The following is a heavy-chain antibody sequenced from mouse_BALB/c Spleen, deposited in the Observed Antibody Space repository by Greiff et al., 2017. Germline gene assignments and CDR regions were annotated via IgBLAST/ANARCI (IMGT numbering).Heavy chain of an antibody. D-gene: IGHD2-14*01. CDR2: ISTYYGNT. CDR1: GYTFTDYA. Sequence: QVQLQQSGPELVRPGVSVKISCKGSGYTFTDYAMHWVKQSHAKSLEWIGVISTYYGNTNYNQKFKGKATMTVDKSSSTAYMELARLTSEDSAIYYCARGDRYDGFFDYWGQGTTFTVSS. V-gene: IGHV1-67*01. CDR3: ARGDRYDGFFDY. J-gene: IGHJ2*01.